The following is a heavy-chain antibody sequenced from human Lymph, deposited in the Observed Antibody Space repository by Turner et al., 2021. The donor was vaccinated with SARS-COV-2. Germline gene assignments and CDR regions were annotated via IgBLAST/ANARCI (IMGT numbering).Heavy chain of an antibody. Sequence: QVQLQESGPGLVKPSETLSLTCTVSGGSISSYYWSWIRQPPGKGLEWIGYIHYGGSTNYHPSLKSRVTISVDTSKNQFSLKLNSVTAADTAVYYCARHGFSGWYGGGMDVWGQGTTVTVSS. CDR1: GGSISSYY. CDR2: IHYGGST. J-gene: IGHJ6*02. V-gene: IGHV4-59*08. D-gene: IGHD6-19*01. CDR3: ARHGFSGWYGGGMDV.